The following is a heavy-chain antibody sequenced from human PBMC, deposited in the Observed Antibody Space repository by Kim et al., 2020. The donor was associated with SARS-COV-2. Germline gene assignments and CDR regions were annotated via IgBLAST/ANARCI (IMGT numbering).Heavy chain of an antibody. Sequence: SETLSLTCTVSGGSISSGGYYWSWIRQHPGKGLEWIGYIYYSGSTYYNPSLKSRVTISVDTSKNQFSLKLSSVTAADTAVYYCAREIVVVIGAGAFDIWGQGTMVTVSS. CDR3: AREIVVVIGAGAFDI. CDR1: GGSISSGGYY. D-gene: IGHD2-21*01. V-gene: IGHV4-31*03. J-gene: IGHJ3*02. CDR2: IYYSGST.